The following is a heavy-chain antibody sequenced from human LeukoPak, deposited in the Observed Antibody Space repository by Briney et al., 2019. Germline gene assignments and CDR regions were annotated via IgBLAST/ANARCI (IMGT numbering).Heavy chain of an antibody. D-gene: IGHD3-22*01. Sequence: GESLKISCKGSGYSFTSYWIAWVRQMPGKGLEWMGIIYPTDSDTRYSPSFQGKVIISADKSISTAYLQWSSLKASDTAMYYCARGSRVFAHYDSSGYYSAFDMWGQGTMVTVSS. CDR3: ARGSRVFAHYDSSGYYSAFDM. V-gene: IGHV5-51*01. J-gene: IGHJ3*02. CDR2: IYPTDSDT. CDR1: GYSFTSYW.